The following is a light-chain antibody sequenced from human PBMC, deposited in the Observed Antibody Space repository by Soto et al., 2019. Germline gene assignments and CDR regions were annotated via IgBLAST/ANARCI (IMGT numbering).Light chain of an antibody. J-gene: IGKJ1*01. Sequence: DIQMTESPSTLSACVGYRVTVTWRASQSVSGWLAWYQQKPGKAPKLLIYKASTLKSGVPSRFSGSGSGTEFTLTISSLQPDDFATYYCQHYNSYSEAFGQGTKVDI. CDR3: QHYNSYSEA. CDR1: QSVSGW. V-gene: IGKV1-5*03. CDR2: KAS.